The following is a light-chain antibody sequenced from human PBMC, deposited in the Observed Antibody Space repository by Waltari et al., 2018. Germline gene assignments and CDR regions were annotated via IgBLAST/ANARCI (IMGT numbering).Light chain of an antibody. V-gene: IGKV1-33*01. CDR2: DSS. Sequence: DIQMTQSPSSLSASVGDRVTITCQASQDISNYLNWYQQKPGKAPKLLIYDSSNLETGVPSRFSGSGSETDVTFTISSLQPEDIATYVCQQYDNLPLTFGGGTKVEIK. J-gene: IGKJ4*01. CDR3: QQYDNLPLT. CDR1: QDISNY.